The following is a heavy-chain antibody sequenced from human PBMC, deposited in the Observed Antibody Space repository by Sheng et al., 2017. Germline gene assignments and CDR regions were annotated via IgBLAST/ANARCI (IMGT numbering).Heavy chain of an antibody. CDR3: AQGREGVYCSGGSCYSGWFDP. D-gene: IGHD2-15*01. Sequence: PGQGLEWMGGIIPIFGTANYAQKFQGRVTITADESTSTAYMELSSLRSEDTAVYYCAQGREGVYCSGGSCYSGWFDPWGQGTLVTVSS. V-gene: IGHV1-69*01. J-gene: IGHJ5*02. CDR2: IIPIFGTA.